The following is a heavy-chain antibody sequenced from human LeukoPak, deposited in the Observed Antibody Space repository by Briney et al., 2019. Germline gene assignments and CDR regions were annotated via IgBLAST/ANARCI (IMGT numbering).Heavy chain of an antibody. V-gene: IGHV3-21*01. CDR2: ISSSSSYI. D-gene: IGHD5-18*01. CDR1: GFTFSNYW. Sequence: GGSLRLSCVASGFTFSNYWMNWVRQAPGKGLEWVSSISSSSSYIYYADSVKGRFTISRDNAKNSLYLQMNSLRAEDTAVYYCARDRRGYSYGCYMDVWGKGTTVTVSS. CDR3: ARDRRGYSYGCYMDV. J-gene: IGHJ6*03.